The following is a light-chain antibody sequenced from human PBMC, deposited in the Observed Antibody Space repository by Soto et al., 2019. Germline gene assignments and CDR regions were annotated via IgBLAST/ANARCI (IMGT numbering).Light chain of an antibody. V-gene: IGKV3-20*01. CDR3: QQYGSSPTT. CDR1: QSVSSNY. CDR2: GPS. J-gene: IGKJ1*01. Sequence: EIVLTQSPGTLSLSPGERATLSCRASQSVSSNYLAWYRRKPGQAPRLLIYGPSNRATDIPGRFSGSGSGTDFTLTITRLEPEDFAVYYCQQYGSSPTTFGPGTRVEIK.